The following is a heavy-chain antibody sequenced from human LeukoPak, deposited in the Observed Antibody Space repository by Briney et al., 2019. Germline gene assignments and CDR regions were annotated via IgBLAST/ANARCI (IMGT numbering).Heavy chain of an antibody. D-gene: IGHD3-10*01. J-gene: IGHJ6*03. CDR3: ARGRRDHYYGSGSYGPYYYYMGV. CDR1: GGSFSGYY. V-gene: IGHV4-34*01. Sequence: SETLSLTCAVYGGSFSGYYWSWIRQPPGKGLEWIGEINHSGSTNYNPSLKSRVTISVDTSKNQFSLKLSSVTAADTAVYYCARGRRDHYYGSGSYGPYYYYMGVWGKGTTVTVSS. CDR2: INHSGST.